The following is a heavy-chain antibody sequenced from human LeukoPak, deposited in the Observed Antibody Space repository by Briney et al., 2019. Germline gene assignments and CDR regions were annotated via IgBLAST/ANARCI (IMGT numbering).Heavy chain of an antibody. D-gene: IGHD3-22*01. V-gene: IGHV4-59*08. J-gene: IGHJ4*02. Sequence: PETLSLTCTVSGGSISSYYWSWIRQPPGKGLEWIGYIYYSGSTNYNPSLKSRVTISVDTSKNQFSLKLSSVTAADTAVYYCARGLYYYDSSGYFDYWGQGTLVTVSS. CDR2: IYYSGST. CDR1: GGSISSYY. CDR3: ARGLYYYDSSGYFDY.